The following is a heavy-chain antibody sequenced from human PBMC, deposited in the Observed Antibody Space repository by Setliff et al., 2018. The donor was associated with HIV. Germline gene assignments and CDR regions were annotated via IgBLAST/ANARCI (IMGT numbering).Heavy chain of an antibody. CDR3: ARGATYYYDSSGYYSLLADAFDI. D-gene: IGHD3-22*01. CDR2: INPNGGDT. J-gene: IGHJ3*02. V-gene: IGHV1-46*01. Sequence: ASVKVSCKASGYTFTSYYIHWVRQAPGQGLEWMGIINPNGGDTKYAQEFQGRVTMTTDTSTSTIFMELSSLRSEDTAVYYCARGATYYYDSSGYYSLLADAFDIWGQGTMVTVSS. CDR1: GYTFTSYY.